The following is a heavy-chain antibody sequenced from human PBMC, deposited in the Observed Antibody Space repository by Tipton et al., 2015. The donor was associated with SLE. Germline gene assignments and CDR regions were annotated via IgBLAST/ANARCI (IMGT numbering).Heavy chain of an antibody. CDR3: ARVRPPLSIFGVVKGTDYYYMDV. J-gene: IGHJ6*03. CDR2: INHSGST. Sequence: TLSLTCAVYGGSFSGYYWSWIRLPPGKRLEWIGEINHSGSTNYNPSLKSRVTISVDTSKNQFSLKLSSVIAADTAVYYCARVRPPLSIFGVVKGTDYYYMDVWGKGTTVTVSS. V-gene: IGHV4-34*01. CDR1: GGSFSGYY. D-gene: IGHD3-3*01.